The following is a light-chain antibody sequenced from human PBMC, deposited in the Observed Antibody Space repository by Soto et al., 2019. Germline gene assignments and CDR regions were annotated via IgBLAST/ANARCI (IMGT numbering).Light chain of an antibody. CDR1: QFFSANN. CDR2: GAS. J-gene: IGKJ1*01. CDR3: LQYGSSPRT. V-gene: IGKV3-20*01. Sequence: EIVCPKSPATLSLSPEERSTLSCISIQFFSANNLAWYQHKAGQTPRLLIYGASSRATGIPDRFSGSGSGTDFTLTISGLEPDDLAVYYCLQYGSSPRTFGRGTKVDFK.